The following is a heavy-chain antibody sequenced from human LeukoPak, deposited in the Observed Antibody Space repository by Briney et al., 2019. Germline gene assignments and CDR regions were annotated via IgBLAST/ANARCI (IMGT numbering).Heavy chain of an antibody. CDR3: ATSITMVRGVTPHFDY. Sequence: PSETLSLTCAVYGGSFSGYYWSWIRQPPGKGREWIGEINHSGSTNYNPSLKSRVTISVDTSKNQFSLKLSSVTAADTAVYYCATSITMVRGVTPHFDYWGQGTLVTVSS. CDR1: GGSFSGYY. CDR2: INHSGST. V-gene: IGHV4-34*01. D-gene: IGHD3-10*01. J-gene: IGHJ4*02.